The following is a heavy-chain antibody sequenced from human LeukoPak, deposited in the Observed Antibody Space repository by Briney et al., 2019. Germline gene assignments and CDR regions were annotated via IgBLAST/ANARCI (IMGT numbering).Heavy chain of an antibody. CDR3: ARVRDSSGYVPDAFDI. CDR1: GFTFSSYA. Sequence: GGSLRLSCAASGFTFSSYAMHWVRQAPGKGLEWVAVISYDGSNKYYADSVKGRFTISRDNSKNTLYLQMNSLRAEDTAVYYCARVRDSSGYVPDAFDIWGQGTMVTVS. J-gene: IGHJ3*02. CDR2: ISYDGSNK. V-gene: IGHV3-30-3*01. D-gene: IGHD3-22*01.